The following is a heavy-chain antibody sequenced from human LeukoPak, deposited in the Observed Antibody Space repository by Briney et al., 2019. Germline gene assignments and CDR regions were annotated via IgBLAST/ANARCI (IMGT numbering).Heavy chain of an antibody. J-gene: IGHJ4*02. CDR3: ARFYYYDSSGYYPPYYFDY. CDR2: IKQDGSEK. V-gene: IGHV3-7*03. Sequence: GGSLRLSCAASGFTLSRYWMSWVRQAPGEGLEWVANIKQDGSEKYYVDSVKGRLITSRDNDNNSLYLQMNILRAEDPALYYCARFYYYDSSGYYPPYYFDYWGQGTLVTVSS. D-gene: IGHD3-22*01. CDR1: GFTLSRYW.